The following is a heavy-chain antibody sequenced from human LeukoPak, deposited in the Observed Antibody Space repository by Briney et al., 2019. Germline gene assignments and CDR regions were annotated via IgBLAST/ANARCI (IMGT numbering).Heavy chain of an antibody. V-gene: IGHV4-59*01. CDR3: ARRPWQGGYFDY. J-gene: IGHJ4*02. D-gene: IGHD3-16*01. CDR2: IYYSGST. Sequence: SETLPLTCTVSGGSISSYYWSWIRQPPGKGLEWIGYIYYSGSTNYNPSLKSRVTISVDTSKNQFSLKLSSVTAADTAVYYCARRPWQGGYFDYWGQGTLVTVSS. CDR1: GGSISSYY.